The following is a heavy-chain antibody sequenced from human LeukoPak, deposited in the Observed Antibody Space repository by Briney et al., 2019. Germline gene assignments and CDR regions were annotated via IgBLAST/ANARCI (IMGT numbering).Heavy chain of an antibody. Sequence: SETLSLTCTVSGGSISSSSYYWGWIRQPPGKGLEWIGSIYYSGSTYYNPSLKSRVTISVDTSKNQFSLKLSSVTAADTAVYYCARGRDSGSPGEGFDYWGQGTLVTVSS. D-gene: IGHD1-26*01. CDR1: GGSISSSSYY. J-gene: IGHJ4*02. V-gene: IGHV4-39*07. CDR2: IYYSGST. CDR3: ARGRDSGSPGEGFDY.